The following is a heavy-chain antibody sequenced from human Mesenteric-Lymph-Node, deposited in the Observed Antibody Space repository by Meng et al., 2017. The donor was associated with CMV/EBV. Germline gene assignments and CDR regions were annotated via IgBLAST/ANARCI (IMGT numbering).Heavy chain of an antibody. CDR2: IRYDGSNK. V-gene: IGHV3-30*02. Sequence: GESLKISCAASGFTFSSYGMHWVRQAPGKGLEWVAFIRYDGSNKYYADSVKGRFTISRDNSKNTLYLQMNSLRAEDTAVYYCARVYSSSSGRGMDVWGQGTTVTVSS. D-gene: IGHD6-6*01. J-gene: IGHJ6*02. CDR1: GFTFSSYG. CDR3: ARVYSSSSGRGMDV.